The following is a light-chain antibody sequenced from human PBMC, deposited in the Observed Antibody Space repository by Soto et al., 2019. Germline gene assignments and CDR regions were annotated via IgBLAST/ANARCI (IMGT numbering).Light chain of an antibody. J-gene: IGKJ4*01. CDR3: QQYNNWPLT. V-gene: IGKV3-15*01. CDR2: GAS. Sequence: EIVMTQSPATLSVSPGERTTLSCRASQSVSSNLAWYQQKPGQAPRLLIYGASTRATGIPARFSGSGSGTEFTLTIYSLQSEDFAVYYCQQYNNWPLTFGGGTKVEIK. CDR1: QSVSSN.